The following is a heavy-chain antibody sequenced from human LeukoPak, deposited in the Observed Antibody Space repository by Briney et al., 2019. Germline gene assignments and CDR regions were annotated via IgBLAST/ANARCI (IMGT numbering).Heavy chain of an antibody. V-gene: IGHV3-53*01. Sequence: GGSLRLSCAASGFTVPDNYMNWVRQSSGKGLEWVSVIYGGGDTNYADSVKGRFTISRDNSKNTLYLQMTSLRAEDTAVYYCALGGGRFGELYGYWGQGTLVTVSS. J-gene: IGHJ4*02. CDR3: ALGGGRFGELYGY. CDR2: IYGGGDT. D-gene: IGHD3-10*01. CDR1: GFTVPDNY.